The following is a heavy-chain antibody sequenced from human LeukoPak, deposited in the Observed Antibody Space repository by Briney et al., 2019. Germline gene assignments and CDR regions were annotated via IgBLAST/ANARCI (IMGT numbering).Heavy chain of an antibody. D-gene: IGHD3-22*01. CDR1: GFTFSSYA. Sequence: GGSLRLSCAASGFTFSSYAMSWVRQAPGKGLEGVSGISGSGGSTYYADSVKGRFTISRDNSKNTLYLQMTSLRAEDTAVYYCAKDQVWIVVGSFDYWGQGPLVTVSS. CDR3: AKDQVWIVVGSFDY. J-gene: IGHJ4*02. V-gene: IGHV3-23*01. CDR2: ISGSGGST.